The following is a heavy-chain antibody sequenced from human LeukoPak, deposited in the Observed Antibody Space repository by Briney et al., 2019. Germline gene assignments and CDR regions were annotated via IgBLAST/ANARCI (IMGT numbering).Heavy chain of an antibody. D-gene: IGHD3-10*01. Sequence: PSETLSLTCTVSGGSISSSSYYWGWIRQPPGKGLEWIGSIYYSGSTYYNPSLKSRVTISVDTSKNQFSLKLNSVTAADTAVYHCATWAGMYIGSWYFDLWGRGTLVTVSS. CDR3: ATWAGMYIGSWYFDL. CDR2: IYYSGST. V-gene: IGHV4-39*07. J-gene: IGHJ2*01. CDR1: GGSISSSSYY.